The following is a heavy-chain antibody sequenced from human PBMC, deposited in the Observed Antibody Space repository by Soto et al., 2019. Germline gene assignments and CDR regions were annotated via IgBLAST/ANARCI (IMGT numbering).Heavy chain of an antibody. V-gene: IGHV4-30-4*01. D-gene: IGHD2-15*01. CDR1: GASIGSGNYY. Sequence: SETLSLTCTVSGASIGSGNYYWSWIRQPPGKGLEWIGYIYDSGSTYNSPSLRTRATSSVDTSKTQFSLNLDSVTAADTAVYFCARDRGGLGDFDSWGQGTLVTVSS. J-gene: IGHJ4*02. CDR3: ARDRGGLGDFDS. CDR2: IYDSGST.